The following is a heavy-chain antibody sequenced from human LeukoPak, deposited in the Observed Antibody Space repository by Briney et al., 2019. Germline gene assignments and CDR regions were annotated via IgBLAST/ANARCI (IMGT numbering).Heavy chain of an antibody. J-gene: IGHJ6*02. CDR3: VRDKRTTARLGFYNYYGMDV. Sequence: PSETLSLTCAVYGGSFGVSYWSWIRQSPGKGLEWIGEIGHSGSTNFNPSLRSRVTISVDTSKNQFSLKLSSVTAADTGIYYCVRDKRTTARLGFYNYYGMDVWGQGTTVTVSS. CDR2: IGHSGST. V-gene: IGHV4-34*01. CDR1: GGSFGVSY. D-gene: IGHD6-6*01.